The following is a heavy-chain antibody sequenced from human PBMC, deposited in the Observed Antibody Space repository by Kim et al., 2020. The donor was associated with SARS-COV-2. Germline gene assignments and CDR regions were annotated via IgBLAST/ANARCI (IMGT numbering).Heavy chain of an antibody. J-gene: IGHJ4*02. V-gene: IGHV3-11*01. CDR2: ISTSGSTI. CDR1: GFTFSDYY. CDR3: ARGNFWSRYYPPYYFDQ. Sequence: GGSLRLSCAASGFTFSDYYMSWIRQAPGKGLEWVSYISTSGSTIYYGDSVKGRFTISRDNAKTSLYLQMNSLRAEDTAVYFCARGNFWSRYYPPYYFDQWGQGTLVTVSS. D-gene: IGHD3-3*01.